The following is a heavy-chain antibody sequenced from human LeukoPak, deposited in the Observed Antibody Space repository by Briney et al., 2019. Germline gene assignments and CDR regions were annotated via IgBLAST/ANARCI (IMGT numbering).Heavy chain of an antibody. CDR2: IYYSGST. D-gene: IGHD3-22*01. CDR1: GGSISSNY. Sequence: SETLSLTCTVSGGSISSNYWSWIRRPPGKGLEWIGFIYYSGSTNYNPSLKSRVTISVDTSKNHFSLKLNSLTAADTAVYYCARLLDYDTSGYPDTFDIWGQGTMVTVSS. J-gene: IGHJ3*02. V-gene: IGHV4-59*01. CDR3: ARLLDYDTSGYPDTFDI.